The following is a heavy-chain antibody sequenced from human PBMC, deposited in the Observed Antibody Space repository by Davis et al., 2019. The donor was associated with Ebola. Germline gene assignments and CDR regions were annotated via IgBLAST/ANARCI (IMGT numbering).Heavy chain of an antibody. CDR1: GFTFSSYS. Sequence: GGSLRLSCAASGFTFSSYSMNWVRQAPGKGLEWVSSISSSSSYIYYADSVKGRFTISRDNAKNSLYLQMNSLSAEDTAVYYCARAWRARGYFDYWGQGTLVTVSS. CDR3: ARAWRARGYFDY. D-gene: IGHD3-10*01. CDR2: ISSSSSYI. J-gene: IGHJ4*02. V-gene: IGHV3-21*04.